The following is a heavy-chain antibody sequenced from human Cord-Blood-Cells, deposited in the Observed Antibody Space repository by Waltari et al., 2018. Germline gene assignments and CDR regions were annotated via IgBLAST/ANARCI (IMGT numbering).Heavy chain of an antibody. Sequence: EVQLVESGGGLVKPGGSLRLPCAASGLTFSSYSMNWVRQAPGQGPEWVSSISSSISYIYYADSVKGRFTISRDNAKNSLYLQMNSLRAEDTAVYYCARDGTPTYDILTGYYYYYGMDVWGQGTTVTVSS. V-gene: IGHV3-21*01. CDR1: GLTFSSYS. CDR3: ARDGTPTYDILTGYYYYYGMDV. D-gene: IGHD3-9*01. CDR2: ISSSISYI. J-gene: IGHJ6*02.